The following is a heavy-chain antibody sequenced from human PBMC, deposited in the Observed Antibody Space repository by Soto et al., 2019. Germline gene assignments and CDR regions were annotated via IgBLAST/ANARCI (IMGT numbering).Heavy chain of an antibody. CDR3: TTDEPINRS. CDR2: IKSKTNRRTT. V-gene: IGHV3-15*01. J-gene: IGHJ5*02. CDR1: GFTFSNAW. Sequence: KARGSLTRSCAASGFTFSNAWMSWVSQAPRKGLEWVGRIKSKTNRRTTDYAAPEIGRFTTPRDDSKNTLYLQMNSLKTEDTVVYYCTTDEPINRSWGQGTLVTVSS.